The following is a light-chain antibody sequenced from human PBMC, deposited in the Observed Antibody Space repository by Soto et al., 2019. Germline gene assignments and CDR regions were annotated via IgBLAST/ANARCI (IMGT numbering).Light chain of an antibody. Sequence: ETVLTQSPGTLSLSPGERATLSCRASQSVSSNYLAWYQQKPGQAPRLLMYGASTRATGIPDRFSGSGSGTDXTLXISRLEPEDFAVYYCQQFGRSPPSWTFGQGTKVEIK. CDR1: QSVSSNY. CDR3: QQFGRSPPSWT. V-gene: IGKV3-20*01. J-gene: IGKJ1*01. CDR2: GAS.